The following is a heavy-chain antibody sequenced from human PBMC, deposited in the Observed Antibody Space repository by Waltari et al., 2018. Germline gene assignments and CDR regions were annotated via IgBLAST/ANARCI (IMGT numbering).Heavy chain of an antibody. CDR2: IIPILGIA. V-gene: IGHV1-69*10. Sequence: QVQLVQSGAEVKKPGSSVKVSCKASGGTFSSYAISWVRQAPGPGLEWMGGIIPILGIANYAQKFQGRVTITADKSTSTAYMELSSLRSEDTAVYYCASSDIVATIDYYYYYMDVWGKGTTVTVSS. CDR1: GGTFSSYA. CDR3: ASSDIVATIDYYYYYMDV. D-gene: IGHD5-12*01. J-gene: IGHJ6*03.